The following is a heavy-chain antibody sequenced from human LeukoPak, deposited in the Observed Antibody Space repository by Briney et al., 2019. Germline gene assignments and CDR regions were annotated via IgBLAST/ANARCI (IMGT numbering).Heavy chain of an antibody. Sequence: PSETLSLTCTVSGVSISSHFWSWMRQPPGKGLEWIGYIYHSGGTNYNPSLKSRVTISVDTSKNQFSLKLSSVTAADTAVYYCARVTLWFGVSVGMDVWGQGTTVTVSS. CDR3: ARVTLWFGVSVGMDV. D-gene: IGHD3-10*01. CDR1: GVSISSHF. J-gene: IGHJ6*02. V-gene: IGHV4-59*11. CDR2: IYHSGGT.